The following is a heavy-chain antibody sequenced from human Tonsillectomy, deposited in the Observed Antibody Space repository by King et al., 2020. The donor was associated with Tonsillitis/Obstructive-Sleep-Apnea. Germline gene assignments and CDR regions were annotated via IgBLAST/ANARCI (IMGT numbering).Heavy chain of an antibody. CDR2: ILYYGSNK. D-gene: IGHD2-15*01. CDR3: AKDGCSGGNCYLDY. V-gene: IGHV3-30*01. J-gene: IGHJ4*02. CDR1: GFTLSNYA. Sequence: QLVQSGGGVVQPGRSLRLSCAASGFTLSNYAMHWVRQAPGKGLEWVALILYYGSNKYYVDSVKGRFLISRDISKNTLYLQMNSLRAEDTALYFCAKDGCSGGNCYLDYWGQGTLVTVSS.